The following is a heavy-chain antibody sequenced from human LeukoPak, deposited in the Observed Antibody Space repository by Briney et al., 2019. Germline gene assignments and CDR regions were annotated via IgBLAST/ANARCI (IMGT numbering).Heavy chain of an antibody. CDR3: AREIIVVVVAAPHGDAFDI. CDR1: GGSFSGYY. Sequence: PSETLSLTCAVYGGSFSGYYWSWVRQPPGKGLGWIGEINHSGSTNYNPSLKSRVTISVDTSKNQFSLKLSSVTAADTAVYYCAREIIVVVVAAPHGDAFDIWGQGTMVTVSS. CDR2: INHSGST. D-gene: IGHD2-15*01. J-gene: IGHJ3*02. V-gene: IGHV4-34*01.